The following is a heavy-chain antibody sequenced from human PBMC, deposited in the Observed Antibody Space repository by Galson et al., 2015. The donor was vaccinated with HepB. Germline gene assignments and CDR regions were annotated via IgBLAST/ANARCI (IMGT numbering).Heavy chain of an antibody. Sequence: SLRLSCAASGFTFSSYAMHWVRQAPGKGLEWVAVISYDGSNKYYADSVKGRFTISRDNSKNTLYLQMNSLRAEDTAVYYCARFGYSSGWLDFDYWGQGTLVTVSS. J-gene: IGHJ4*02. CDR1: GFTFSSYA. CDR3: ARFGYSSGWLDFDY. CDR2: ISYDGSNK. V-gene: IGHV3-30-3*01. D-gene: IGHD6-19*01.